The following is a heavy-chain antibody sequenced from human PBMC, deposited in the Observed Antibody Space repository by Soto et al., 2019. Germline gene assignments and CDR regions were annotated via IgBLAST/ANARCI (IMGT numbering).Heavy chain of an antibody. CDR3: ARLSGSYAD. J-gene: IGHJ4*02. CDR1: GFTVSGNS. D-gene: IGHD1-26*01. V-gene: IGHV3-53*01. Sequence: EVQLVESGGGLIQPGGSLRLSCAASGFTVSGNSVSWVRQAPGKGLDWVSVIYPGGSTYYADSVKGRFTVSRDNSKNTLYLQMSSLRVDDTAVYYCARLSGSYADWGQGTLVTVSS. CDR2: IYPGGST.